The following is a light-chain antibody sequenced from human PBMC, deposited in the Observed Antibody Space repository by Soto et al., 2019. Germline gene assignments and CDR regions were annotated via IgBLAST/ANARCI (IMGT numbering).Light chain of an antibody. J-gene: IGLJ1*01. Sequence: QSALTQPASVSGSPGQPITISCTGTSSDVGAYNYVSWYQLHPGKAPKLMIYEVNNRPSGVSHRFSGSKSGNTASLTFSGLQPEDEADYYCSSYTSSSTPYVFGTGTKVTVL. CDR2: EVN. CDR1: SSDVGAYNY. V-gene: IGLV2-14*01. CDR3: SSYTSSSTPYV.